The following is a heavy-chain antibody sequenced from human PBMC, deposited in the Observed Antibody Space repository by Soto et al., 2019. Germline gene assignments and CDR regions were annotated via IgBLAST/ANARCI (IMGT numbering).Heavy chain of an antibody. D-gene: IGHD1-26*01. CDR1: GFTFDDYA. Sequence: EVHLVESGGGLVQPGRSLRLSCAASGFTFDDYAMHWVRQAPGKGLEWVSGISWNSDSTGYADSVKGRFTISRDNAKNSLFLQMNSLRAEDTALYFCANDTYIIVGGTHLDFWGRGTLVSVSS. V-gene: IGHV3-9*01. CDR2: ISWNSDST. J-gene: IGHJ4*02. CDR3: ANDTYIIVGGTHLDF.